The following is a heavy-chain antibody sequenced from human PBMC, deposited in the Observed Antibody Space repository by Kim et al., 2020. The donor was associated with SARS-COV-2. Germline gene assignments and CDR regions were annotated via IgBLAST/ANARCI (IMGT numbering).Heavy chain of an antibody. Sequence: SQTLSLTCAISGDSVSSKSATWNWIRQSPSRGLEWLGRTYYRSKWYNDFGVSVRSRITINPDTSKNQFSLQLNSVTPEDTAVYYCVRDLNSAMGYDYYGMDVWGQGTTVTVSS. V-gene: IGHV6-1*01. CDR2: TYYRSKWYN. D-gene: IGHD5-18*01. CDR3: VRDLNSAMGYDYYGMDV. J-gene: IGHJ6*02. CDR1: GDSVSSKSAT.